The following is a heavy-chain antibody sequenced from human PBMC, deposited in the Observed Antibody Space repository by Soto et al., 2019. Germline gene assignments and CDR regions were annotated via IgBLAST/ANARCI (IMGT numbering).Heavy chain of an antibody. CDR3: ASPYCSSTSCYTYYYYGMDV. J-gene: IGHJ6*02. V-gene: IGHV1-69*01. CDR1: GGTFSSYA. Sequence: QVQLVQSGAEVKKPGSSVKVSCKASGGTFSSYAISWVRQAPGQGLEWMGGIIPIFGTANYAQKFQGRVTITADESTSTAYMELSSLRSEDTAVYYCASPYCSSTSCYTYYYYGMDVWGQGTTVTVSS. CDR2: IIPIFGTA. D-gene: IGHD2-2*02.